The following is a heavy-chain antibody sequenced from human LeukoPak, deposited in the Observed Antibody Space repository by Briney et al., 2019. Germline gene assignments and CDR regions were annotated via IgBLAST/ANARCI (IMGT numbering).Heavy chain of an antibody. CDR3: ASFDCGGDCGYFDY. CDR2: IYYSGST. CDR1: GGSISSYY. Sequence: TPSETLSLTRTVSGGSISSYYWSWIRQPPGKGLEWIGYIYYSGSTNYNPSLKSRVTISVDTSKNQFSLKLSSVTAADTAVYYCASFDCGGDCGYFDYWGQGTLVTVSS. D-gene: IGHD2-21*01. J-gene: IGHJ4*02. V-gene: IGHV4-59*01.